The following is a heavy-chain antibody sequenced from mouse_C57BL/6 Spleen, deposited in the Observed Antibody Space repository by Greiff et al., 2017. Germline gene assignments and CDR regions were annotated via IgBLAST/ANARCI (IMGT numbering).Heavy chain of an antibody. CDR3: ARGGRTAQATHAMDY. Sequence: VKLQESGPGLVAPSQSLSITCTVSGFSLTSYGVHWVRQPPGKGLEWLVVIWSDGSTTYNSALKSRLSISKDNSKSQVFLKMNSLQTDDTAMYYCARGGRTAQATHAMDYWGQGTSVTVSS. V-gene: IGHV2-6*03. CDR1: GFSLTSYG. CDR2: IWSDGST. J-gene: IGHJ4*01. D-gene: IGHD3-2*02.